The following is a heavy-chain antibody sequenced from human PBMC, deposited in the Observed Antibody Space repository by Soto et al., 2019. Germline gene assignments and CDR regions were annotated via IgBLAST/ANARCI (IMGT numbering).Heavy chain of an antibody. D-gene: IGHD2-15*01. CDR3: AKGYCSGDACYRALLDY. CDR2: ISYDGSNK. CDR1: GFTFNSYG. J-gene: IGHJ4*02. V-gene: IGHV3-30*18. Sequence: PGGSLRLSCAASGFTFNSYGMHWVRQAPGKGLEWAAVISYDGSNKYYADSVKGRFTISRDNSKNTVYLQMNSLRAEDTAVYYCAKGYCSGDACYRALLDYWGQGTLVTVSS.